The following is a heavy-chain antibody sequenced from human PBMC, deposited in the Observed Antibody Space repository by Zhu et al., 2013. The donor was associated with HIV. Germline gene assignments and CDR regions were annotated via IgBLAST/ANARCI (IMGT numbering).Heavy chain of an antibody. CDR2: INPSGGST. D-gene: IGHD4-17*01. J-gene: IGHJ4*02. Sequence: QVQLVQSGAEVKKPGTSVKVSCKASGYTFTSYYMHWVRQAPGQGLEWMGIINPSGGSTSYAQKFQGRVTMTRDTSTSTVYMELSSLRSEDTAVYYCARVKTPGGDRVGFDYWGQGTPGHR. V-gene: IGHV1-46*01. CDR3: ARVKTPGGDRVGFDY. CDR1: GYTFTSYY.